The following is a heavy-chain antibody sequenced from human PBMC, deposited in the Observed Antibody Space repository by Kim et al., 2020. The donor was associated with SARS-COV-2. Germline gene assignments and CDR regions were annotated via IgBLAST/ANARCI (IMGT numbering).Heavy chain of an antibody. D-gene: IGHD3-22*01. CDR2: IYYSGTT. V-gene: IGHV4-59*08. CDR3: ARQATYYYDSSGPSLYY. CDR1: GGSISKYY. J-gene: IGHJ6*01. Sequence: SETLSLTCSVSGGSISKYYWSWIRQPPGKGLEWIGYIYYSGTTNYNPSLKSRVSMSVDTSENQFSLKLTSVTAADTAVYFCARQATYYYDSSGPSLYY.